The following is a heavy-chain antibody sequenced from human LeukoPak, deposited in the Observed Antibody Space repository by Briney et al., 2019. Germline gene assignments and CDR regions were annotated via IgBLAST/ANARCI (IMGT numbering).Heavy chain of an antibody. Sequence: ASVKVSCKASGCTFTSYGISWVRQAPGQGLEWMGWISAYNGNTNYAQKLQGRVTMTTDTSTSTAYMELRSLRSDDTAVYYCARVGVVVAATLSSDYWGQGTLVTVSS. D-gene: IGHD2-15*01. V-gene: IGHV1-18*04. CDR3: ARVGVVVAATLSSDY. J-gene: IGHJ4*02. CDR2: ISAYNGNT. CDR1: GCTFTSYG.